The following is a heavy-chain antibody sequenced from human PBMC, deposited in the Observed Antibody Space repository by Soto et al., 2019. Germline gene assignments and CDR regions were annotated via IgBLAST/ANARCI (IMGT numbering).Heavy chain of an antibody. CDR1: GGSISSGGYS. J-gene: IGHJ4*02. Sequence: QLQLQESGSGLVKPSQTLSLTCAVSGGSISSGGYSWSWIRQPPGKGLEWIGDIYHSGSTYYNPSLTSRVTISVDRSKNQFSLKLSSVTAADTAVYYCASAGGSWFDYWGQGTLVTVSS. V-gene: IGHV4-30-2*01. CDR3: ASAGGSWFDY. D-gene: IGHD2-15*01. CDR2: IYHSGST.